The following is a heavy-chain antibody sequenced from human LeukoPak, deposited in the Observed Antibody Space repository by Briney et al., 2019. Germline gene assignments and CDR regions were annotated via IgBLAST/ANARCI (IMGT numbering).Heavy chain of an antibody. CDR1: GGSISSSNW. Sequence: SGTLSLTCAVSGGSISSSNWWSWVRQPPGKGLEWIGEIYHSGSTNYNPSLKSRVTISVDTSKNQFSLKLSSVTAADTAVYYCARTLAEYYYDSSGYFGYWGQGTLVTVSS. J-gene: IGHJ4*02. CDR3: ARTLAEYYYDSSGYFGY. CDR2: IYHSGST. D-gene: IGHD3-22*01. V-gene: IGHV4-4*02.